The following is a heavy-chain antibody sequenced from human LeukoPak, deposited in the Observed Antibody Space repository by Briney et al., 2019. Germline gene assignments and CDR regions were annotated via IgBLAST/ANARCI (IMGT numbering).Heavy chain of an antibody. J-gene: IGHJ6*03. CDR3: ARAHRGYDYELYYYYYYMDV. D-gene: IGHD5-12*01. Sequence: PSETLSLTCTVSGGSISSYYWSWIRQPPGKGLEWIGYIYYSGSTNYNPSLKSRVTISVDTSKNQVSLKLTSVTPADSAMYYCARAHRGYDYELYYYYYYMDVWGKGTTVTVSS. CDR2: IYYSGST. CDR1: GGSISSYY. V-gene: IGHV4-59*01.